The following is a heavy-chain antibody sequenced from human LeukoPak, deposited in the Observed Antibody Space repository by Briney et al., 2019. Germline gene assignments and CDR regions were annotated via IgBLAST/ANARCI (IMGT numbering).Heavy chain of an antibody. D-gene: IGHD1-26*01. J-gene: IGHJ4*02. CDR3: AAELYSGTYGRCCSFAF. V-gene: IGHV1-58*02. Sequence: ASVTVSCKASGFTFSNSAIQWVRQARGQRLEWIGWIIVGSGRTHYAQNLQERLTITRDMSTNTAYMELSGLRSEDTAVYYCAAELYSGTYGRCCSFAFWGQGTPVTVSS. CDR2: IIVGSGRT. CDR1: GFTFSNSA.